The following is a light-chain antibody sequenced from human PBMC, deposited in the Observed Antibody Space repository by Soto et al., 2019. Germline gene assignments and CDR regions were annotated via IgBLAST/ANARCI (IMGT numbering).Light chain of an antibody. V-gene: IGKV3-15*01. CDR1: QSVSSN. Sequence: EMVMTQYPAPLSVSPGERATLSCSASQSVSSNLAWYQQKPGQAPRLLIYGASTRATGIPAWFSGSESGTEFTLTLSSLQFEDFAVYYCPHYNNLLPGYTFGQGTKLHIK. CDR2: GAS. J-gene: IGKJ2*01. CDR3: PHYNNLLPGYT.